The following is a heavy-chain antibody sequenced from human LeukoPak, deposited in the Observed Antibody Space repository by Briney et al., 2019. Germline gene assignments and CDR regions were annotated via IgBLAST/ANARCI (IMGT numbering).Heavy chain of an antibody. D-gene: IGHD5-18*01. CDR3: ARGGDTAMSDI. J-gene: IGHJ3*02. CDR2: INPNSGGT. CDR1: GYTFTSYG. Sequence: ASVKVSCKASGYTFTSYGISWVRQAPGQGLEWMGWINPNSGGTNYAQKFQGRVTMTRDTSISTAYMELSRLRSDDTAVYYCARGGDTAMSDIWGQGTMVTVSS. V-gene: IGHV1-2*02.